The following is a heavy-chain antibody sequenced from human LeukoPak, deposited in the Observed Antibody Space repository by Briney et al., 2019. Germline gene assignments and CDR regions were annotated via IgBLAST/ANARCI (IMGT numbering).Heavy chain of an antibody. V-gene: IGHV4-4*07. J-gene: IGHJ4*02. Sequence: PSETLSLTCTVSGGSISDYYWTWIRQPAGKGLEWIGRISASGTANYNPSLTSRVTLSVDTSKKQFSLKLNSVTAADTAVYYCATSGGSVFEYWGQGTLVTVSS. D-gene: IGHD3-10*01. CDR2: ISASGTA. CDR1: GGSISDYY. CDR3: ATSGGSVFEY.